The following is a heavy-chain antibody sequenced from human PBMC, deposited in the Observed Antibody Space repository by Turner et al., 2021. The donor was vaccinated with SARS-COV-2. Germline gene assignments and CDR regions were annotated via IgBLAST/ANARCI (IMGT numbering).Heavy chain of an antibody. J-gene: IGHJ2*01. V-gene: IGHV4-39*02. CDR1: GGSISSSTYY. Sequence: QLQLQESGPGLVKPSETLSLGCTVSGGSISSSTYYWGWIRQPLGKGLEWIGNIYYSGGTYYNPSLKSRVTISVDKSKNQFSLKLSSVTAADTAVYYCATETITMIVVANWYFDLWGRGTLVTVSS. D-gene: IGHD3-22*01. CDR3: ATETITMIVVANWYFDL. CDR2: IYYSGGT.